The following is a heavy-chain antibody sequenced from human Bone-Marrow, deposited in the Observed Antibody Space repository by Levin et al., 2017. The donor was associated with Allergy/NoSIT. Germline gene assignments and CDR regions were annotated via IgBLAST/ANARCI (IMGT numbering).Heavy chain of an antibody. D-gene: IGHD3-9*01. V-gene: IGHV3-23*01. CDR3: SKGPRDIWTAYYRPLPDYFDY. J-gene: IGHJ4*02. Sequence: GGSLRLSCEASGFTFRSYAMNWVRQAPGKGLEWVSTISGSGGNINYADSVKGRFTISRDNSKNTLYLQMNSLRVEDTAVYYCSKGPRDIWTAYYRPLPDYFDYGGQGTLVTVSS. CDR2: ISGSGGNI. CDR1: GFTFRSYA.